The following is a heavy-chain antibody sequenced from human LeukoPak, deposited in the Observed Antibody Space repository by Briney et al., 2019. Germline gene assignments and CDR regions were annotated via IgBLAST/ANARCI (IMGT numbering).Heavy chain of an antibody. CDR3: ARVNSYWYSSSWGGPNWFDP. D-gene: IGHD6-13*01. CDR1: GGSISSGGYY. CDR2: IYYSGST. V-gene: IGHV4-31*03. J-gene: IGHJ5*02. Sequence: SETLSLTCTVSGGSISSGGYYWSWIRQHPGKGLEWIGYIYYSGSTYYNPSLKSRVTISVDTSKNQFSLKLSSVTAADTAVYYCARVNSYWYSSSWGGPNWFDPWGQGTLVTVSS.